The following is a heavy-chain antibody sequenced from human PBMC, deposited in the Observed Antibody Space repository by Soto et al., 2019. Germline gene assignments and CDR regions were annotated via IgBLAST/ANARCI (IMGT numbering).Heavy chain of an antibody. CDR2: ISAYNGNT. Sequence: QVQLVQSGAEVKKPGASVKVSCKASGYTLTSYGISWVRQAPGQGLEWMGWISAYNGNTNYAQKLQGRVTMTTDTSTSTAYMELRSLRSDDTAVYYCAREDYYGSGSYYEGYYYYMDVWGKGTTVTVSS. D-gene: IGHD3-10*01. CDR1: GYTLTSYG. V-gene: IGHV1-18*01. CDR3: AREDYYGSGSYYEGYYYYMDV. J-gene: IGHJ6*03.